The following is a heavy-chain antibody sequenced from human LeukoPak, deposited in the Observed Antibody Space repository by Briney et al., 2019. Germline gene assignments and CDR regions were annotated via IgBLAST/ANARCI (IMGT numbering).Heavy chain of an antibody. J-gene: IGHJ4*02. CDR2: INPNSGGT. CDR1: GYTFTGYY. CDR3: ATSDYGDSVTSY. D-gene: IGHD4-17*01. V-gene: IGHV1-2*02. Sequence: ASVKVSCKASGYTFTGYYMHWVRQAPGQGLEWIGWINPNSGGTNYAQKFQGRVTMTRDTSISTAYMELSRLRSDDTAVYYCATSDYGDSVTSYWGQGTLVTVSS.